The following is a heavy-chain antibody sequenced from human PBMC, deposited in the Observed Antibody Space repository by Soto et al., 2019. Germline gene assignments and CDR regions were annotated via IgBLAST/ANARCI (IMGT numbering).Heavy chain of an antibody. D-gene: IGHD3-22*01. CDR1: GGSISSGGYS. V-gene: IGHV4-30-2*01. CDR2: IYHSGST. CDR3: ARGEGSGYPYYFDY. Sequence: QLQLQESGSGLVKPSQTLSLTCAVSGGSISSGGYSWSWIRQPPGKGLEWIGYIYHSGSTYYNPSLNSRVTISVDRSKNQCSLKLSSVSAADTAGYYCARGEGSGYPYYFDYWGQGTLVTVSS. J-gene: IGHJ4*02.